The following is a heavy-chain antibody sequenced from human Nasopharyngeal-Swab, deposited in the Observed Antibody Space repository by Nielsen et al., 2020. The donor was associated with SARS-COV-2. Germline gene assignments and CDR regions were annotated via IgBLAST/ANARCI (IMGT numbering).Heavy chain of an antibody. Sequence: GESLKISWAASGFTFSSYAMHWVRQAPGKGLERVAVISYDGSNKYYADSVKGRFTISRDNSKNTLYMQMNSLRAEDTAVYYCARDPMITFGGVIVADYYYYGMDVWGQGTPVTVSS. CDR2: ISYDGSNK. V-gene: IGHV3-30-3*01. D-gene: IGHD3-16*02. CDR3: ARDPMITFGGVIVADYYYYGMDV. CDR1: GFTFSSYA. J-gene: IGHJ6*02.